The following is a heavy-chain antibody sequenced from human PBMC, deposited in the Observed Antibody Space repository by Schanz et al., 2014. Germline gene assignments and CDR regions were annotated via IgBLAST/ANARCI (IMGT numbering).Heavy chain of an antibody. D-gene: IGHD3-16*02. V-gene: IGHV1-18*01. CDR1: GYIFGSHG. J-gene: IGHJ3*02. CDR2: INAHTGNT. CDR3: ARVHIATYRYNSPGAFDI. Sequence: QLMQSGSEVRKPGASVKVSCKASGYIFGSHGMTWVRQAPGQGPELMGWINAHTGNTQYAQKFQGRVNMTRDTVTTTVHLELTRLRTDDTTIYYCARVHIATYRYNSPGAFDIWRQGTRVTVSS.